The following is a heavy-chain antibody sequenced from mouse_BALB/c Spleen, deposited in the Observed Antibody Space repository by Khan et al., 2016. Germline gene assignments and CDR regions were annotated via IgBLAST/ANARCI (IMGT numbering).Heavy chain of an antibody. D-gene: IGHD1-1*01. CDR1: GYSITSDYA. Sequence: EVQLQESGPGLVKPSQSLSLTCTVSGYSITSDYAWNWIRQFPGNKLEWMGYINYSGSTSYNPSLKSRISITRDTSKNQFFLQLNSVTTEDTATYYGARDYYGSSYFDYWGQGTTLTVSS. V-gene: IGHV3-2*02. CDR2: INYSGST. CDR3: ARDYYGSSYFDY. J-gene: IGHJ2*01.